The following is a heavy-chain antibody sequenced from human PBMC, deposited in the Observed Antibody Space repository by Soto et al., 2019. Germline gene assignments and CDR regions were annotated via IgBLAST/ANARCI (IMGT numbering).Heavy chain of an antibody. D-gene: IGHD2-15*01. V-gene: IGHV4-59*01. CDR3: ARSYRRYCSGGSCYSYYYYYMDV. CDR1: GGSISSYY. J-gene: IGHJ6*03. Sequence: QVQLQESGPGLVKPSETLSLTCTVSGGSISSYYWSWIRQPPGKGLEWIGYIYYSGRTNYNPSLKSRVTISVDTSKNQFYLKLSSVTAADTAVYYCARSYRRYCSGGSCYSYYYYYMDVWGKGTTVTVSS. CDR2: IYYSGRT.